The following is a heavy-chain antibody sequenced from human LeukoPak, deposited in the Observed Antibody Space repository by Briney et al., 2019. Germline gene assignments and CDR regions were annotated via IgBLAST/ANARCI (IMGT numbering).Heavy chain of an antibody. CDR3: ARRSRVRGAFDI. CDR1: GGSISSSSYY. CDR2: TYYSGST. V-gene: IGHV4-39*01. D-gene: IGHD3-16*01. Sequence: PSETLSLTCTVSGGSISSSSYYWGWIRQPPGKGLEWIGSTYYSGSTYYNPSLKSRVTISVDTSKNQFSLKLSSVTAADTAVYYCARRSRVRGAFDIWGQGTMVTVSS. J-gene: IGHJ3*02.